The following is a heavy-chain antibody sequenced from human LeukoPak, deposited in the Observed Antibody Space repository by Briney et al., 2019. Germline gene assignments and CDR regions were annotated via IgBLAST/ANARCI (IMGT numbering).Heavy chain of an antibody. Sequence: SETLSLTCTVSGGSISSGGYSWRWVRQHPGKGLEWIVYIYYSGSTYYNPSLKSRVTISVDTSKNQFSLKLSSVTAADTAVYYCARTHGKYSYGNFDYWGQGTLVTVSS. CDR3: ARTHGKYSYGNFDY. D-gene: IGHD5-18*01. V-gene: IGHV4-31*03. J-gene: IGHJ4*02. CDR1: GGSISSGGYS. CDR2: IYYSGST.